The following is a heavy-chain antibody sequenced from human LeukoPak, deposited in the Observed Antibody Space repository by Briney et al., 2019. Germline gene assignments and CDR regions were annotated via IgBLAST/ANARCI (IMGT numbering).Heavy chain of an antibody. V-gene: IGHV4-59*11. CDR2: IYYSGNT. CDR3: ARSGALTGYLY. D-gene: IGHD3-9*01. CDR1: GVSISSHY. J-gene: IGHJ4*02. Sequence: PSETLSLTCTVSGVSISSHYGTWLRQAPGKGLEWIGYIYYSGNTNYNPSLKSRVTISVDTSKNQFSLTLSSVTAADTAVYYCARSGALTGYLYWGQGTLVTVSS.